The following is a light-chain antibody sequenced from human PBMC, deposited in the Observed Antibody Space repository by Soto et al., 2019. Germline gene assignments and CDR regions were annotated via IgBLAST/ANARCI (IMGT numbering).Light chain of an antibody. CDR2: GKS. J-gene: IGLJ1*01. CDR3: PSSSDSISGDV. CDR1: NSNIGAGYD. Sequence: QSLLTQPPSVSGAPGQRVTISCTGSNSNIGAGYDVHWYQQLPGTAPKLLIYGKSNRPSGDPDRFSGSKSGTSASLTITGLQSEDEADYYCPSSSDSISGDVVGSGTKATVL. V-gene: IGLV1-40*01.